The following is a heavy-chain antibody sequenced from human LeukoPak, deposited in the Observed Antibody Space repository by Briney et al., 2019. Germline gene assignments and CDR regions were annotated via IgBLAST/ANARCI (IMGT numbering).Heavy chain of an antibody. V-gene: IGHV4-34*01. CDR1: GGSFSGYY. J-gene: IGHJ4*02. Sequence: SETLSLTCAVYGGSFSGYYWSWIRQPPGKGLEWIGEINHSGSTNYNPSLKSRVTISIDTSKNQFSLKLSSVAAADTAVYYCARQTPSSSVDYWGQGTLVTVSS. D-gene: IGHD2-15*01. CDR2: INHSGST. CDR3: ARQTPSSSVDY.